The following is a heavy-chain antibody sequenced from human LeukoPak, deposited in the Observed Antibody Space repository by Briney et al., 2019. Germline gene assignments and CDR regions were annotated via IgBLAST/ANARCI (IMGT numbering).Heavy chain of an antibody. J-gene: IGHJ6*02. D-gene: IGHD2-15*01. Sequence: GRSLRLSCAASGFTFSSYAMHWVRQAPGKGLEWVAVISYDGSNKYYADSVKGRFTISRDNSKNTLYLQMNSLRAEDTAVYYCAKDIGYCSGGSCEYYYYYYGMDVWGQGTTVTVSS. CDR1: GFTFSSYA. CDR2: ISYDGSNK. CDR3: AKDIGYCSGGSCEYYYYYYGMDV. V-gene: IGHV3-30-3*01.